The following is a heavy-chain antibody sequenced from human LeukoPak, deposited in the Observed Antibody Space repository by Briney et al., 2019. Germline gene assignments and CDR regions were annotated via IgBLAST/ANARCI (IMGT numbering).Heavy chain of an antibody. V-gene: IGHV3-30-3*01. CDR2: ISNDGSNS. J-gene: IGHJ5*02. Sequence: GGSLRPSCAASGFTFSSYATHWVRQAPGKGLEWVAVISNDGSNSYYADSVKGRFTISRDNSKNTLYLQMNSLRTEDTAVYYCARETDCSSSSCYRGWFDPWGQGTPVTVSS. CDR1: GFTFSSYA. CDR3: ARETDCSSSSCYRGWFDP. D-gene: IGHD2-2*02.